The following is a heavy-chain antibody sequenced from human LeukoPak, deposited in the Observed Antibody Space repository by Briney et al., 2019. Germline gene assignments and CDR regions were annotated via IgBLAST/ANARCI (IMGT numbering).Heavy chain of an antibody. CDR1: GGTLSSYA. D-gene: IGHD3-3*01. CDR2: IIPIFGTA. V-gene: IGHV1-69*05. CDR3: ARQAHYYDFWSGYFTAPNIFYFDY. Sequence: SSVKVSCKASGGTLSSYAISWVRQAPGQGLEWMGGIIPIFGTANYAQKFQGRVTITTDESTSTAYMELSSLRSEDTAVYYYARQAHYYDFWSGYFTAPNIFYFDYWGQGTLVTVSS. J-gene: IGHJ4*02.